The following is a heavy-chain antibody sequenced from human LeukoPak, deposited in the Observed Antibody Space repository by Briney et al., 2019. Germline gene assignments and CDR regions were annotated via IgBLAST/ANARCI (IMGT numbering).Heavy chain of an antibody. CDR2: IYYSGST. CDR3: ARLSIVGATNFDY. J-gene: IGHJ4*02. Sequence: PSETLSLTCTVSGASITSYYWSWIRQPPGKGLEWIGYIYYSGSTTYKPSLKSRVTISVDTSKNQFSLKLSSVTAADTAVYNCARLSIVGATNFDYWGQGTLVTVSS. CDR1: GASITSYY. V-gene: IGHV4-59*08. D-gene: IGHD1-26*01.